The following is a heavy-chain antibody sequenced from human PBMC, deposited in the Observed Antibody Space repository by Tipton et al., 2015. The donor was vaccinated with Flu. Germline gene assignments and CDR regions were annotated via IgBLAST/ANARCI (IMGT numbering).Heavy chain of an antibody. CDR1: GFTVSSKY. D-gene: IGHD5-12*01. CDR3: ATLGNSGTDGFDI. J-gene: IGHJ3*02. CDR2: IYRGGTT. V-gene: IGHV3-66*02. Sequence: SLRLSCAASGFTVSSKYMGWVRQAPGKGLQWVSVIYRGGTTYVADSVKGRCTISRDNSKNTLYRQWNSLTTEDTAVYYCATLGNSGTDGFDIWGQGTMVTISS.